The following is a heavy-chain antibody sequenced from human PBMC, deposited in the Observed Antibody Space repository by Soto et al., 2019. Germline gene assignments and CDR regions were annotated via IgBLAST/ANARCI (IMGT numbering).Heavy chain of an antibody. J-gene: IGHJ3*02. Sequence: EVQLVESGGDLVQPGGSLRLSCAASGFTFSGHWMHWVRQVPGKGLVWVSRINTDVGSTSYADSVKGRFTISRDNAKNTLFLQMTGLRVDETSVYYCAREAGYCSRTSCYRRAFDTWGQGTMVTVSS. CDR1: GFTFSGHW. CDR3: AREAGYCSRTSCYRRAFDT. CDR2: INTDVGST. D-gene: IGHD2-2*01. V-gene: IGHV3-74*01.